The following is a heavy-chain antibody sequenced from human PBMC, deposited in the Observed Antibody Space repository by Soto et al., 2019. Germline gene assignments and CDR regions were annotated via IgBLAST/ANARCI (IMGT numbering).Heavy chain of an antibody. CDR3: AKDLSSALGAAGKFDC. CDR2: ISGSGGDT. V-gene: IGHV3-23*01. D-gene: IGHD6-25*01. Sequence: EVQLLESGGGLVQPGGSLRLSCAASGFTFSNRAMSWVRQAPGQGLEWVSTISGSGGDTHYADSVKGRFTIPRDTSNNTLDLQMNSLRAYDTAVYYCAKDLSSALGAAGKFDCCGQGTLVTVSS. J-gene: IGHJ4*02. CDR1: GFTFSNRA.